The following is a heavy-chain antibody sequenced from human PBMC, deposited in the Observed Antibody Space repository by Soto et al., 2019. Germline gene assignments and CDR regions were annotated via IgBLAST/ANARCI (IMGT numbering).Heavy chain of an antibody. CDR2: ISYDGSNK. V-gene: IGHV3-30*18. CDR3: AKSITAMPYFAY. CDR1: GFIFSSYG. Sequence: QVQLVESGGGVVQPGRSLRLSCAASGFIFSSYGMHWVRQAPGKGLEWVAVISYDGSNKYYADTVKGRFTISRDNSKNTVYLQMNSLRAEDTAVYCCAKSITAMPYFAYWGQGTLVTVS. J-gene: IGHJ4*02. D-gene: IGHD5-18*01.